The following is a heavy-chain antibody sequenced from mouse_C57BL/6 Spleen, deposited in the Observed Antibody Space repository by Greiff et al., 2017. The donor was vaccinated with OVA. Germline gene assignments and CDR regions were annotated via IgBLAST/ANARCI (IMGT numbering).Heavy chain of an antibody. CDR3: ARKELGFDY. J-gene: IGHJ2*01. Sequence: VKLMESGAELARPGASVKLSCKASGYTFTSYGISWVKQRTGQGLEWIGEIYPRSGNTYYNEKFKGKATLTADKSSSTAYMELRSLTSEDSAVYFCARKELGFDYWGQGTTLTVSS. CDR2: IYPRSGNT. D-gene: IGHD4-1*01. CDR1: GYTFTSYG. V-gene: IGHV1-81*01.